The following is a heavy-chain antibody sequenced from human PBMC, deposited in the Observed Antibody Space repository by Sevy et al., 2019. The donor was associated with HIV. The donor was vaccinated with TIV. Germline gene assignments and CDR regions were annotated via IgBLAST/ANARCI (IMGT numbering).Heavy chain of an antibody. D-gene: IGHD3-22*01. Sequence: GESLKISCKGSGYSFTSYWIGWVRQMPGKGLELMGIIYPGDSDTRYSPSFQGQVTISADKSISTAYLQWSSLKASDTAMYYCARLWDYYDSSGPLAFDIWGQGTMVTVSS. CDR1: GYSFTSYW. CDR3: ARLWDYYDSSGPLAFDI. J-gene: IGHJ3*02. V-gene: IGHV5-51*01. CDR2: IYPGDSDT.